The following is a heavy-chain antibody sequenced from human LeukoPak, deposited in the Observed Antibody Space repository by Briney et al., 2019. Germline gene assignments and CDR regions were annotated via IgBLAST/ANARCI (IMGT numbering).Heavy chain of an antibody. J-gene: IGHJ4*02. Sequence: GGSLRLSCAASGFTFSSYSMNWVRQAPGKGLEWVSSISSSSSYIYYADSVKGRFTISRDNAKNSLYLQMNSLRAEDTAVYYCAREGFAMVPGFDYWSQGTLVTVSS. CDR1: GFTFSSYS. D-gene: IGHD5-18*01. CDR2: ISSSSSYI. CDR3: AREGFAMVPGFDY. V-gene: IGHV3-21*01.